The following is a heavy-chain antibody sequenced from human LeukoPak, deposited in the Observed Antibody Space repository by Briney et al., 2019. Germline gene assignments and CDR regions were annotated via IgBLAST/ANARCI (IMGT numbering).Heavy chain of an antibody. J-gene: IGHJ4*02. CDR2: INPNSGGT. D-gene: IGHD5-24*01. Sequence: ASVKVSCKASGYTFTGYYMHWVRQTPGQGLEWMGWINPNSGGTNYAQKFQGRVTMTRDTSISTAYMELSRLRSDDTAVYYCVRMATIVEGYDYWGQGTLVTVSS. CDR1: GYTFTGYY. V-gene: IGHV1-2*02. CDR3: VRMATIVEGYDY.